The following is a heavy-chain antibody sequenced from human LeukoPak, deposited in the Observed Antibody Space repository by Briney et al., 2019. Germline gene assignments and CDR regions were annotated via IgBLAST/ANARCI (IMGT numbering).Heavy chain of an antibody. CDR1: GFTFSDYY. Sequence: GGSLRLSCAASGFTFSDYYISWIRQAPGKGLEWVSYISYSGSAKYYVDSVKGRFTVSRDNAKNSVFLQMNSLGAEDTAVFYCARARRGYRGYDFDHWGQGTLVTVSS. V-gene: IGHV3-11*04. D-gene: IGHD5-12*01. CDR2: ISYSGSAK. CDR3: ARARRGYRGYDFDH. J-gene: IGHJ4*02.